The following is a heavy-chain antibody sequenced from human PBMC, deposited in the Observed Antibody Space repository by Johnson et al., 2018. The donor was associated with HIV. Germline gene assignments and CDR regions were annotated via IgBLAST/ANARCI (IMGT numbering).Heavy chain of an antibody. Sequence: QVQLVESGGGLVQPGRSLRLSCAASGFTFDDYAMHWVRQAPGKGLEWVAVISYDGSNKYYADSVKGRFTISRDNSKNTLYLQMNSQRAEDTAVYYCARDRCSSTSCIDAFDIWGQGTMVTVSS. CDR2: ISYDGSNK. V-gene: IGHV3-30*04. D-gene: IGHD2-2*01. J-gene: IGHJ3*02. CDR3: ARDRCSSTSCIDAFDI. CDR1: GFTFDDYA.